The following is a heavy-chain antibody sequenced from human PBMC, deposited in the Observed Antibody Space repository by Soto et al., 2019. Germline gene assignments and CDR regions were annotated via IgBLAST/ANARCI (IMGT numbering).Heavy chain of an antibody. J-gene: IGHJ4*02. CDR3: TRANWYSEY. V-gene: IGHV4-59*11. Sequence: QVQLQDSGPGLVKPSETLSLTCSVSGCSISNHYWSWIRQPPGKGLEWIGYIYYNGNTNYNPSLKSRVTMSVDTSRNQISLKLTTVTAADTAVYYCTRANWYSEYWGQGTLVTFSS. CDR2: IYYNGNT. D-gene: IGHD7-27*01. CDR1: GCSISNHY.